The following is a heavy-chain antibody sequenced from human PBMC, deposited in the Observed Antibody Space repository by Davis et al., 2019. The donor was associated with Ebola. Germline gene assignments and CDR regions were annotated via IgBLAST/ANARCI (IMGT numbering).Heavy chain of an antibody. Sequence: SETLSLTCTVSGGSLRGYFWSWIRQSPGKGLQWLGYVYYNESPKYNPSLKSRATISIDMSKNQFSLRLTSVTAADTAVYYCARVLATAATFDYWGQGVPVTVSS. CDR1: GGSLRGYF. D-gene: IGHD6-25*01. V-gene: IGHV4-59*01. CDR3: ARVLATAATFDY. J-gene: IGHJ4*02. CDR2: VYYNESP.